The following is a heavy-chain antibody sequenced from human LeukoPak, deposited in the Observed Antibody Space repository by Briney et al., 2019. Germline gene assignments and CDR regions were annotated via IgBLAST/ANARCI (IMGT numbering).Heavy chain of an antibody. CDR2: INSDVTNT. D-gene: IGHD3-22*01. CDR1: GFTFSSYW. CDR3: AMGYYDSSGYSHIDY. J-gene: IGHJ4*02. V-gene: IGHV3-74*01. Sequence: PGGSLSLSCAASGFTFSSYWMHWVRQAPGKGLVWVSRINSDVTNTDYADSVKGRFTISRDNAKNTLYLQMNSLRVEDTAVYYCAMGYYDSSGYSHIDYWGQGTLVTVSS.